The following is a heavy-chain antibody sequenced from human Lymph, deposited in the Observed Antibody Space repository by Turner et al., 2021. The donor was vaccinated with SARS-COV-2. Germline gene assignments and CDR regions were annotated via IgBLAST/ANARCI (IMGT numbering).Heavy chain of an antibody. V-gene: IGHV4-59*08. Sequence: QVQLQESGPGLVRSSETLSLTYTVSGGPISSTSWSWIRQSPGRGLEWIGYFYKIGSIDYNPTLRSRVTISVDTSKNQLSLNLISVTAADTAVYYCARHQGSTSGYDHGMNVWGQGTAVIVSS. J-gene: IGHJ6*02. CDR2: FYKIGSI. D-gene: IGHD1-1*01. CDR3: ARHQGSTSGYDHGMNV. CDR1: GGPISSTS.